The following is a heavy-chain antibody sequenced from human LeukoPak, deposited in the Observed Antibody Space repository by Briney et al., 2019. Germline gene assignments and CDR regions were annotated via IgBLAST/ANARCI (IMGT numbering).Heavy chain of an antibody. Sequence: SETLSLTCTVSGGSISSSSYYWGWIRQPPGKGLEWIGSIYYSGSTYYNPSLKSRVTISVDTSKNQFSLKLSSVTAADTAVYYCARHPDWNGYYRWFDPWGQGTLVTVSS. CDR1: GGSISSSSYY. V-gene: IGHV4-39*01. CDR3: ARHPDWNGYYRWFDP. CDR2: IYYSGST. D-gene: IGHD3-3*01. J-gene: IGHJ5*02.